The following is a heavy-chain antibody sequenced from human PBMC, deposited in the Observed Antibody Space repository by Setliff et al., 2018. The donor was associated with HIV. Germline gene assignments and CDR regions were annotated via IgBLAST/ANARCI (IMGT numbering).Heavy chain of an antibody. D-gene: IGHD2-21*01. J-gene: IGHJ3*02. CDR3: ARVNIYSDAFDI. Sequence: ASVKVSCKASGYSFTTYSLNWVRQVPGQGVEWMGWISSNTGNPTYAQDFTGRFVFSLDTSVNTAYLQITTLKAEDSAVYYCARVNIYSDAFDIWGQGTMVTV. CDR2: ISSNTGNP. CDR1: GYSFTTYS. V-gene: IGHV7-4-1*02.